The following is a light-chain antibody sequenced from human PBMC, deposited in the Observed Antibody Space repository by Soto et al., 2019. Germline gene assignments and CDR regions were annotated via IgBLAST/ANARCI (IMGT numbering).Light chain of an antibody. J-gene: IGKJ1*01. CDR1: QSVSSY. CDR2: GTS. V-gene: IGKV3-20*01. CDR3: QQYGSSPRT. Sequence: EIVLTQSPGTLSLSPGERATLSCRASQSVSSYVAWYQQKPGQAPRLLIYGTSTRATGIPARFSGSGSGTDFTLTISRLEPEDFAVYYCQQYGSSPRTFGHGTKVDIK.